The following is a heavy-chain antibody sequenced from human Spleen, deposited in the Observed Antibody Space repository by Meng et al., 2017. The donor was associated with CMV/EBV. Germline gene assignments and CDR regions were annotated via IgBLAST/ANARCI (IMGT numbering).Heavy chain of an antibody. CDR1: GYSFTSYW. Sequence: GESLKISCKGSGYSFTSYWIGWVRQMPGKGLEWMGIIYPDDSDARYSPSFQGHITISVDKSINTAFLQWNSLEASDTAMYYCARVVVQGLVIPTLSDSWGQGTLVTVSS. J-gene: IGHJ4*02. D-gene: IGHD3-10*01. CDR2: IYPDDSDA. CDR3: ARVVVQGLVIPTLSDS. V-gene: IGHV5-51*01.